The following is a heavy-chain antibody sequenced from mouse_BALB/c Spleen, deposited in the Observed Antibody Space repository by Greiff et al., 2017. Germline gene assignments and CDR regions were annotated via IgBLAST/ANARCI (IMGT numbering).Heavy chain of an antibody. J-gene: IGHJ3*01. CDR3: ARHYYGGAWFAY. CDR1: GFAFSSYD. D-gene: IGHD1-1*01. CDR2: ISSGGGST. Sequence: EVQLVESGGGLVKPGGSLKLSCAASGFAFSSYDMSWVRQTPEKRLEWVAYISSGGGSTYYPDTVKGRFTISRDNAKNTLYLQMSSLKSEDTAMYYCARHYYGGAWFAYWGQGTLVTVSA. V-gene: IGHV5-12-1*01.